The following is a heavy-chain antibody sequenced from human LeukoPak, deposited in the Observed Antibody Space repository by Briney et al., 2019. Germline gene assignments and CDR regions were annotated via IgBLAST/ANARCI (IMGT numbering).Heavy chain of an antibody. D-gene: IGHD6-19*01. V-gene: IGHV7-4-1*02. J-gene: IGHJ5*02. CDR3: AMNQIAVADPFDP. CDR2: INTNTGNP. Sequence: GASVTVSCTASGYTFTSYAMNWVRQAPGQGLEWMGWINTNTGNPTYDQGFTGRFVFSLDTPVSTAYLQITSLKAEDTAVYYCAMNQIAVADPFDPWGQGTLVTVSS. CDR1: GYTFTSYA.